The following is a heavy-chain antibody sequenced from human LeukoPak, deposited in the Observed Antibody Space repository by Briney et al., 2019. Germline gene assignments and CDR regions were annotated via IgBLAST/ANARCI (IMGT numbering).Heavy chain of an antibody. CDR3: AADYGDSYGMDV. D-gene: IGHD4-17*01. CDR2: ISGSGGST. CDR1: GFSFSSYA. J-gene: IGHJ6*02. V-gene: IGHV3-23*01. Sequence: PGGSLRLSCAASGFSFSSYAMSWVRQAPGKGLEGVSAISGSGGSTYYADSVKGRFTISRDNSKNTLYLQMNSLRAEDTAVYYCAADYGDSYGMDVWGQGTTVTVSS.